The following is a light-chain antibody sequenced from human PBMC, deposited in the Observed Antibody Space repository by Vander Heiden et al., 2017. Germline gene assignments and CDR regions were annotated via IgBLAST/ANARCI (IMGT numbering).Light chain of an antibody. CDR2: DTS. J-gene: IGKJ1*01. V-gene: IGKV1-39*01. CDR3: QQTYTSPRT. Sequence: DIQLLQPPSSLSACVGDRATITCRASRNINSYLNWYQLKPGRAPTLLIYDTSSLESGVPARFSGSGSGTDFSLTISRLQPEDSSTYYCQQTYTSPRTFGQGTKVEIK. CDR1: RNINSY.